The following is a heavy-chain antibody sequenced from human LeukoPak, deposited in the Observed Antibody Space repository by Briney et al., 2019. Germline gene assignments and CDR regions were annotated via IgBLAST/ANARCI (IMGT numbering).Heavy chain of an antibody. J-gene: IGHJ4*02. CDR2: ISGSGGST. CDR1: GFTFSSYA. CDR3: ARARYYYGSGSPFSDY. V-gene: IGHV3-23*01. Sequence: GGSLRLSCAASGFTFSSYAMSWVRQAPGKGLEWVSAISGSGGSTYYADSVKGRFTISRDNSKNTLYLQMNSLRAEDTAVYYCARARYYYGSGSPFSDYWGQGTLVTVSS. D-gene: IGHD3-10*01.